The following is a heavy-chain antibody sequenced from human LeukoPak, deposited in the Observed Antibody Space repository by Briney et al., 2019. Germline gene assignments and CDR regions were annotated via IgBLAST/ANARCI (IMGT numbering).Heavy chain of an antibody. CDR3: ARAGFWSDVPYDAFDI. Sequence: ASVKVSCKASGYTFTGYYMHWVRQAPGQGLEWMGWINPNSGGTNYAQKFQGRVTMTRDTSISTAYMELSRLRSDDTAVYYCARAGFWSDVPYDAFDIWGQGTMVTVSS. J-gene: IGHJ3*02. D-gene: IGHD1-1*01. CDR2: INPNSGGT. CDR1: GYTFTGYY. V-gene: IGHV1-2*02.